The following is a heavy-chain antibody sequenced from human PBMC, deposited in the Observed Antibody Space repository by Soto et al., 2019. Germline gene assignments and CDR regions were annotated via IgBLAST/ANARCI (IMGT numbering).Heavy chain of an antibody. CDR2: IYWNDDK. CDR1: GFSLSTSGVG. V-gene: IGHV2-5*01. CDR3: APTQVLRYFDWLLPTGFDP. Sequence: QITLKESGPTLVNPTQTLTLTCTFSGFSLSTSGVGVGWIHQPPGKALEWLALIYWNDDKRYSPSLKSRLTITKDTSKNQVVLTMTNMDPVDTATYYCAPTQVLRYFDWLLPTGFDPWGQGTLVTVSS. D-gene: IGHD3-9*01. J-gene: IGHJ5*02.